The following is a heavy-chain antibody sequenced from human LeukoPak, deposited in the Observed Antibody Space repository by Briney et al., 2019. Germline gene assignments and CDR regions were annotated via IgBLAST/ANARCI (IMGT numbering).Heavy chain of an antibody. J-gene: IGHJ5*02. CDR3: ARAEVKQQLVLGTWFDP. CDR1: GGSISSYY. D-gene: IGHD6-13*01. CDR2: IYYSGST. V-gene: IGHV4-59*01. Sequence: SETLSLTCTVSGGSISSYYWSWIRQPPGKGLEGIGYIYYSGSTNYNPSLKSRVTISVDTSKNQFSLKLSSVTAADTAVYYCARAEVKQQLVLGTWFDPWGQGTLVTVSS.